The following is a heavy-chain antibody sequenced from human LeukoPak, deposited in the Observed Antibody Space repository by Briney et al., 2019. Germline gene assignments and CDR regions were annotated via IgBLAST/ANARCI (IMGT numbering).Heavy chain of an antibody. Sequence: ASVKVSCKASGYTFTGYYMHWVRQAPGQGLEWMGWINPNSGGTNYAQKFQGRVTMTRDTSISTAYMELSRLRSDDTAVYYCARDRKGYYYGMDVWGQGTTVTVSS. CDR1: GYTFTGYY. D-gene: IGHD1-14*01. CDR2: INPNSGGT. V-gene: IGHV1-2*02. CDR3: ARDRKGYYYGMDV. J-gene: IGHJ6*02.